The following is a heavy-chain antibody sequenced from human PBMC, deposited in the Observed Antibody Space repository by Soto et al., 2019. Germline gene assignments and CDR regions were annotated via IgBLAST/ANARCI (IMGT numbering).Heavy chain of an antibody. CDR3: ARDHQEGSHSGYVDAFDI. Sequence: KPGGSLRLSCAASGFTFSDYYMSWIRQAPGKGLEWVSYISSSGSTIYYADSVKGRFTISRDNAKNSLYLQMNSLRAEDTAVYYCARDHQEGSHSGYVDAFDIWGQGTMVTVSS. CDR2: ISSSGSTI. V-gene: IGHV3-11*01. D-gene: IGHD5-12*01. J-gene: IGHJ3*02. CDR1: GFTFSDYY.